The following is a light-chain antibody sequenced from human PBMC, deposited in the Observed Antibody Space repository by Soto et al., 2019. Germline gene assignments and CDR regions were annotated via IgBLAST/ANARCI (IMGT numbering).Light chain of an antibody. CDR1: QSVHSY. CDR3: QQRSDWTT. CDR2: DAS. V-gene: IGKV3-11*01. J-gene: IGKJ5*01. Sequence: ETVLTQSPATLSLSPGERATLSCRASQSVHSYLAWYQQKPGQGPRLLIYDASKRATGIPTRFSGSGSGTDFTLTISSLEPEDFALYYCQQRSDWTTFGPGTRLEIK.